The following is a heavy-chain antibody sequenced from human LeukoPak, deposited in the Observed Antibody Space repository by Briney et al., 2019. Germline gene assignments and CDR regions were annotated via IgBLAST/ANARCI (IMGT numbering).Heavy chain of an antibody. D-gene: IGHD3-3*01. CDR1: GSLFTSYW. CDR2: IDPSDSYT. Sequence: GESLKISHKGSGSLFTSYWISWGRQMPGKGLGWRGRIDPSDSYTNYSPSFQGHVTISADKSISTAYLQWSSLKASDTAMYYCARHGEGFDPWGQGTLVTVSS. V-gene: IGHV5-10-1*01. J-gene: IGHJ5*02. CDR3: ARHGEGFDP.